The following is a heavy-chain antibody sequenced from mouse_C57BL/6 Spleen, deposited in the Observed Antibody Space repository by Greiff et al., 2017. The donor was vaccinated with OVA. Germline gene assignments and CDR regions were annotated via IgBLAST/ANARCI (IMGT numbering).Heavy chain of an antibody. CDR3: ARGGDYDVGYFEV. CDR1: GYSITSGYY. D-gene: IGHD2-4*01. V-gene: IGHV3-6*01. CDR2: ISYDGSN. J-gene: IGHJ1*03. Sequence: EVQLVESGPGLVKPSQSLSLTCSVTGYSITSGYYWNWIRQFPGNKLEWMGFISYDGSNNYNPSLKNRISITRDTSKNQFFLKLNSVTTEYTATYYCARGGDYDVGYFEVWGTGTTVTVSS.